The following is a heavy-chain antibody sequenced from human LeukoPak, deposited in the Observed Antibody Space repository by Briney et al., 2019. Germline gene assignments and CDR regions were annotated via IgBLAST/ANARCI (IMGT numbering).Heavy chain of an antibody. Sequence: PGGSLRLSCAASGFTFNSYGMTWVRQAPGKGLEWVSTISGSGTNTDYADSVKGRFTISRDNSRNTLYLQMNSLRAEDTAVYYCAKGPLLWDWGQGTLVTVSS. D-gene: IGHD2/OR15-2a*01. CDR3: AKGPLLWD. J-gene: IGHJ4*02. CDR1: GFTFNSYG. CDR2: ISGSGTNT. V-gene: IGHV3-23*01.